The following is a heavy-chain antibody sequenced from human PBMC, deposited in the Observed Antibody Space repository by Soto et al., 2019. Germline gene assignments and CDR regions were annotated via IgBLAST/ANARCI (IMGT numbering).Heavy chain of an antibody. J-gene: IGHJ5*02. CDR3: PKDNGALVNFDH. CDR2: ITPNSGYT. CDR1: ADTFTGQY. V-gene: IGHV1-2*02. Sequence: ASVRGSWKSGADTFTGQYMHWVRQAPGQGLEWMGWITPNSGYTNYAQKFQGRVTMTRDTSISTAYMELSRLTSDDTAVYFCPKDNGALVNFDHWG. D-gene: IGHD2-8*01.